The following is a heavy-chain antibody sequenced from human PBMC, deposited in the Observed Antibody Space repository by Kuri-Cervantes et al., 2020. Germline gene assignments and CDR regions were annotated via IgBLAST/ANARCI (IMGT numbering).Heavy chain of an antibody. Sequence: ASVKVSCKAPGYSFTNFAMNWVRQAPGQGLEWMGWINTKTGNPTYAQGFTGRFVFSLDTSVSTAYLRISSLKAEDTAVYYCARSSGLVFDPWGQGTLVTVSS. D-gene: IGHD6-19*01. V-gene: IGHV7-4-1*02. CDR3: ARSSGLVFDP. CDR2: INTKTGNP. CDR1: GYSFTNFA. J-gene: IGHJ5*02.